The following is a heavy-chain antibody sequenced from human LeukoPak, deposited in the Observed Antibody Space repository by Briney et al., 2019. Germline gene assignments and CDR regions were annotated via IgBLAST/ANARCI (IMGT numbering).Heavy chain of an antibody. V-gene: IGHV4-30-4*07. CDR2: IFYSGTT. CDR3: ARATSSYFYYMDV. J-gene: IGHJ6*03. Sequence: SETLSLTCAVSGGSISGGGYSWSWIRQPPGKGLEWIGYIFYSGTTYYNPSLKSRITISVDTSKNQFSLKLSSVTAADTAVYYCARATSSYFYYMDVWGKGTTVTISS. D-gene: IGHD5-12*01. CDR1: GGSISGGGYS.